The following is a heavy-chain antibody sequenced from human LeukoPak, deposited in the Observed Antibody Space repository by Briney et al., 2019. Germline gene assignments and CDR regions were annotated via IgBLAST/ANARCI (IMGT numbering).Heavy chain of an antibody. J-gene: IGHJ4*02. Sequence: SETLSLTCTVSGGSISSYYWSWIRQLPGKGLEWIGYIYYSGSTNYNPSLKSRVTISVDTSKNQFSLKLSSVTAADTAVYYCARANSGYPPDYWGQGTLVTVSS. CDR3: ARANSGYPPDY. D-gene: IGHD3-22*01. V-gene: IGHV4-59*01. CDR1: GGSISSYY. CDR2: IYYSGST.